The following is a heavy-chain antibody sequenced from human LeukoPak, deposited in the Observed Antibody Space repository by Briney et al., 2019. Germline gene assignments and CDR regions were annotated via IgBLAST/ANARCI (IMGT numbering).Heavy chain of an antibody. D-gene: IGHD3-22*01. CDR3: ARNYDSSGYYLFGY. CDR1: GGSISSYY. V-gene: IGHV4-4*07. Sequence: MPSETLSLTCMGSGGSISSYYWSWIRQPAGKGLEWIGRINTSGSTNYNPSLKSRVTMSVDTSKNQFSLKLSSVTAADTAVYYCARNYDSSGYYLFGYWGQGTLVTVSS. J-gene: IGHJ4*02. CDR2: INTSGST.